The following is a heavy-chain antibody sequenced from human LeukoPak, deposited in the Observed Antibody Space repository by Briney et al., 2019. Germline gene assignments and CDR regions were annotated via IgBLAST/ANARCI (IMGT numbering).Heavy chain of an antibody. CDR1: GFSFSDYY. V-gene: IGHV3-11*06. Sequence: GGSLRLSCAVSGFSFSDYYMSWIRQPPGKGLEWVSYISGSSTKTNYADSVKGRFTISRDNAKNSLYLQMNSLRAEDTAVYYCARQFPYCGGDCSSFDYWGQGTLVTVSS. CDR3: ARQFPYCGGDCSSFDY. J-gene: IGHJ4*02. D-gene: IGHD2-21*02. CDR2: ISGSSTKT.